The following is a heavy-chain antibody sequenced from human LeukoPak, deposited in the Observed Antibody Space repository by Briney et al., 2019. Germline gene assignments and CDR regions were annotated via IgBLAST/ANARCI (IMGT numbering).Heavy chain of an antibody. J-gene: IGHJ6*03. CDR1: GGSISSYY. V-gene: IGHV4-4*07. Sequence: SETLSLTCTVSGGSISSYYWSWIRQPAGKGLEWIGRIYATGSANYNPSLKSRVTMSVDTSENQFSLKLISVTAADTAVYYCARARYYYYYYMDVWGKGTTVTVSS. CDR3: ARARYYYYYYMDV. CDR2: IYATGSA.